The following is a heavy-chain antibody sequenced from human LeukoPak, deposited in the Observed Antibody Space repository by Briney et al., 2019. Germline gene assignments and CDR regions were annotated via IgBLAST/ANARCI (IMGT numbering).Heavy chain of an antibody. CDR3: TSPCYGDYDRGLWFDP. CDR2: MNLDGSEK. V-gene: IGHV3-7*03. D-gene: IGHD4-17*01. Sequence: GGSLRLSCAASGFSFSSYWMTWVRQAPGKGLEWVANMNLDGSEKYYVDSVKGRFIISRDNAKNSLYLQMNSLKTEDTAVYYCTSPCYGDYDRGLWFDPWGQGTLVTVSS. J-gene: IGHJ5*02. CDR1: GFSFSSYW.